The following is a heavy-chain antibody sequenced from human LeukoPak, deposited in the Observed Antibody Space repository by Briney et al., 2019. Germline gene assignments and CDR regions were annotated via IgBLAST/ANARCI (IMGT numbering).Heavy chain of an antibody. CDR1: GGSICSYY. J-gene: IGHJ5*02. CDR2: IYYSGST. CDR3: ARDSPVGDWFDP. Sequence: SETLSLTCTVSGGSICSYYWSWIRQPPGKGLEWIGYIYYSGSTNYNPSLKSRVTISVDTSKNQFSLKLSSVTAADTAVYYCARDSPVGDWFDPWGQGTLVTVSS. D-gene: IGHD3-10*01. V-gene: IGHV4-59*01.